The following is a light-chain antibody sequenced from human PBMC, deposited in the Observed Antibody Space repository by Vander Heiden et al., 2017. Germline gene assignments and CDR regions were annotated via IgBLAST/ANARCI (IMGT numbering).Light chain of an antibody. CDR2: DVS. CDR3: SSYTSSSTYV. V-gene: IGLV2-14*03. Sequence: QSALPQPAPVSGSPGQSITIPCTGTSSDVGIYNYVSWHQQHPGKAPKLMIYDVSNRPSGVSDRFSGSKSGNTASRTISGLRPEDEADYYCSSYTSSSTYVFGTGTKVTVL. CDR1: SSDVGIYNY. J-gene: IGLJ1*01.